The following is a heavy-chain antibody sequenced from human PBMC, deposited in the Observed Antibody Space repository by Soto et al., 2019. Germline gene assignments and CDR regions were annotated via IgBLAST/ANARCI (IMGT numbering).Heavy chain of an antibody. V-gene: IGHV1-69*06. J-gene: IGHJ4*02. CDR2: IIPIFGTA. CDR1: GGTFSSYA. Sequence: SVKVSCKASGGTFSSYAISWVRQAPGQGLEWMGGIIPIFGTANYAQKFQGRVTITADKSKSTAYMKLSSLRSEDTAVYYCAISRPYYYDSSGYFAYWGQGTLVTVSS. CDR3: AISRPYYYDSSGYFAY. D-gene: IGHD3-22*01.